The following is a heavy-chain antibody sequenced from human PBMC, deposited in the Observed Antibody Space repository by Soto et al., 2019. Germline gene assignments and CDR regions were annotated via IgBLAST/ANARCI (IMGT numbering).Heavy chain of an antibody. V-gene: IGHV4-61*01. CDR3: ARDMISSGSYPGNFDY. CDR2: IYYSGST. Sequence: SETLSLTCTVSGGSVSSGSYYWSWIRQPPGKGLEWIGYIYYSGSTNYNPSLKSRVTMTRDTSTNTAYMELSSLRTDDTAVYYCARDMISSGSYPGNFDYWGQGTLVTVSS. D-gene: IGHD1-26*01. CDR1: GGSVSSGSYY. J-gene: IGHJ4*01.